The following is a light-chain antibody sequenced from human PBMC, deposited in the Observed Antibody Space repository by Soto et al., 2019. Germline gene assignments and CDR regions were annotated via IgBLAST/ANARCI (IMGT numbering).Light chain of an antibody. CDR1: QSLVYSDGNTY. Sequence: DVVMTQSALSLPVPLGQPASASSRRSQSLVYSDGNTYLNWFQKRPGQSPSRXXFKVANWDSGGPDRCSGSGSGTDVALKISRVEAEDFGVYYCMQGTPWLGITFGEGTRPEIK. CDR2: KVA. V-gene: IGKV2D-30*01. CDR3: MQGTPWLGIT. J-gene: IGKJ5*01.